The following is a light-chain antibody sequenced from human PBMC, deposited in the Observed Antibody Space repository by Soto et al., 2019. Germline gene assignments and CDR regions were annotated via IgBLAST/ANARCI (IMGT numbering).Light chain of an antibody. CDR3: HQYGSLLLT. V-gene: IGKV3-20*01. J-gene: IGKJ4*02. CDR2: GGS. CDR1: QGIRSSS. Sequence: EIMLKMSPRAVSLSPDERATLSCRAGQGIRSSSLAWYQQKPGQAPRLLIYGGSSRATGIPDRFSGGGSGTDFSLTISRLETEDFSVYYCHQYGSLLLTFGEGTKVDIK.